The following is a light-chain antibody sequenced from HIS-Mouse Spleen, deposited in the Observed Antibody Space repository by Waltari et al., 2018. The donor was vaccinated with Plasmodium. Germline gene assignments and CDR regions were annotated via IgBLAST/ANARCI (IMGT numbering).Light chain of an antibody. CDR3: CSYAGRSTFVV. J-gene: IGLJ2*01. V-gene: IGLV2-23*03. Sequence: QSALTQPASVSGSPGQSITISCTGTSSDVGSYNLVSWYQQHPGKAPKLMIYEGSKRPSGVSNRFSGYKSGNTASLTISGLQAEDEADYYCCSYAGRSTFVVFGGGTKLTVL. CDR1: SSDVGSYNL. CDR2: EGS.